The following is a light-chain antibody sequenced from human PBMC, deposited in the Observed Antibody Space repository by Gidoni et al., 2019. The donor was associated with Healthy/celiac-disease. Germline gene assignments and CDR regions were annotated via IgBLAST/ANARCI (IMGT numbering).Light chain of an antibody. CDR1: SSDVGGYNY. Sequence: QSALTPPRSVSGSPGQSVTISCTGTSSDVGGYNYVSWYQQHPGKAPKLMIYDVSKRPSGVPDRFSGSKSGNTASLTISGLQAEDEADYYCCSYAGSYTPLFGGGTKLTVL. CDR3: CSYAGSYTPL. J-gene: IGLJ2*01. CDR2: DVS. V-gene: IGLV2-11*01.